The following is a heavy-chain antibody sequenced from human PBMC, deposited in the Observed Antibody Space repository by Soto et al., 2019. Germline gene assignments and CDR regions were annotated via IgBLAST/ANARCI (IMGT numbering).Heavy chain of an antibody. Sequence: QVQLQESGPGLVKPSETLSLTCTVSGGSISSYYWSWIRQPPAKGLEWIGYIYYTGSSNSNPYLIRRGTLSVDRSKYQFSLKLSSVTAADTAVYYCWSLPWADYGGIFDPWGQGTLVTVSS. J-gene: IGHJ5*02. CDR3: WSLPWADYGGIFDP. CDR1: GGSISSYY. V-gene: IGHV4-59*01. CDR2: IYYTGSS. D-gene: IGHD4-17*01.